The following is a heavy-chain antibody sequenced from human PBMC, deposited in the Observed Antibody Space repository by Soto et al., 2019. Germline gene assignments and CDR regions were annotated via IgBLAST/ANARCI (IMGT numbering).Heavy chain of an antibody. J-gene: IGHJ5*02. D-gene: IGHD6-19*01. Sequence: EAQLLESGGGLVQPGGSLRLSCAASGFTFRNYAMNWVRQAPGKGLEWFSSIHGEGAGTYYADSVKGRFTVSRDDSKETLYLQRSSLRVDDTAVYYCAKDGVARNGDWDWFDPWGQGTLVTVAS. V-gene: IGHV3-23*01. CDR3: AKDGVARNGDWDWFDP. CDR1: GFTFRNYA. CDR2: IHGEGAGT.